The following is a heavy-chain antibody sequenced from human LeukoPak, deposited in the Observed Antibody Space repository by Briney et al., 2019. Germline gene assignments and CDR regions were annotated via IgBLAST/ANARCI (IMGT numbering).Heavy chain of an antibody. CDR2: IWYDGSNK. D-gene: IGHD4-23*01. V-gene: IGHV3-33*01. J-gene: IGHJ3*02. CDR1: GFTFSSYG. Sequence: GRSLRLSCAASGFTFSSYGMHWVRQAPGKGLEWVAVIWYDGSNKYYADSVKGRFTISRDNSKNTLYLQMNSLRAEDTAVYSCARENYGGNSAGAFDIWGQGTMVTVSS. CDR3: ARENYGGNSAGAFDI.